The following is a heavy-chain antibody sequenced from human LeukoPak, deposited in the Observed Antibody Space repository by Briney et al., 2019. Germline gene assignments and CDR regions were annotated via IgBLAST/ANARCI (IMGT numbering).Heavy chain of an antibody. Sequence: GGSLRLSCAASGFTFSSYAMHWVRQAPGKGLEWVAVISYDGSNKYYADSVKGRFTISRDNSKNTLYLQMNSLRAEDTAVYYCASPFETIIAAAALADYWGQGTLVTVSS. CDR1: GFTFSSYA. V-gene: IGHV3-30-3*01. J-gene: IGHJ4*02. CDR2: ISYDGSNK. CDR3: ASPFETIIAAAALADY. D-gene: IGHD6-13*01.